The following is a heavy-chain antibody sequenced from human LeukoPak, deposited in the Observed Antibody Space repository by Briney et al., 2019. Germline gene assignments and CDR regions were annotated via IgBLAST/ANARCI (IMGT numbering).Heavy chain of an antibody. D-gene: IGHD2-2*01. CDR1: GFTVSSNY. V-gene: IGHV3-33*08. CDR2: IWDDGSNK. Sequence: PGGSLRLSCAASGFTVSSNYMSWVRQAPGKGLEWVAVIWDDGSNKYYADSVKGRFTISRDNSKNTLYLQMNSLRAEDTAVYYCARDPRGDLGYCSSTSCYPPGWFDPWGQGTLVTVSS. J-gene: IGHJ5*02. CDR3: ARDPRGDLGYCSSTSCYPPGWFDP.